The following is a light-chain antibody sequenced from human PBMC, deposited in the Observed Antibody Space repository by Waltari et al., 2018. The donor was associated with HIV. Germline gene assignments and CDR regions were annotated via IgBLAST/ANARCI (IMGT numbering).Light chain of an antibody. CDR1: SSDVGNYNL. Sequence: QSALSQPASLSGSPGQSITISCTGTSSDVGNYNLVSWYQQHPGRAPKLVIYEVNKRTSGCCSRFSASKSCRTASLRYSGLAAEDEADYYCCSYTGGTTSYVVGTGTAVTVL. CDR3: CSYTGGTTSYV. CDR2: EVN. J-gene: IGLJ1*01. V-gene: IGLV2-23*02.